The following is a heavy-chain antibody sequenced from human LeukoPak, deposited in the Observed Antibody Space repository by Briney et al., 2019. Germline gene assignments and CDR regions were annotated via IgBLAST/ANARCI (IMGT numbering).Heavy chain of an antibody. J-gene: IGHJ5*02. V-gene: IGHV6-1*01. Sequence: SQTLSLTCAISGDSVSSKSTAWNWIRQSPSRGLEWLGRTYYRSKWYNDYAVSVKSRITINPDTSKNQFSLQLNSVTPEDTAVYYCAREVVVVVAATPGWFDPWGQGTLVTVSS. CDR3: AREVVVVVAATPGWFDP. D-gene: IGHD2-15*01. CDR1: GDSVSSKSTA. CDR2: TYYRSKWYN.